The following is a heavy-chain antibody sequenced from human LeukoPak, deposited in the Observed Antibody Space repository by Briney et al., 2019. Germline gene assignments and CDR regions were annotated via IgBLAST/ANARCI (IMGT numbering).Heavy chain of an antibody. CDR3: ARGGPARYWYFDL. Sequence: GGSLILSCAASGFTYTSYWMSWVRQAPGKGREGVANIKQDGSEEYYVDSVKGRFTISIDNAKNSLYLQMKSLRAEDTAVYYCARGGPARYWYFDLWGRGTLVTVSS. CDR2: IKQDGSEE. V-gene: IGHV3-7*01. CDR1: GFTYTSYW. J-gene: IGHJ2*01. D-gene: IGHD5-12*01.